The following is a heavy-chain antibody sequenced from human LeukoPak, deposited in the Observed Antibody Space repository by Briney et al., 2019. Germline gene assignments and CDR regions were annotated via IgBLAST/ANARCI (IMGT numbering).Heavy chain of an antibody. D-gene: IGHD4-17*01. Sequence: PGGSLRLSCAASAFTVSSNSMSWVRQAPGKGLEWVSVISGSGGDTYYADSVKGRFTISRDNSKNTLYLQMNSLRAEDTAVYYCAKDRGNTTVTTVDYWGQGTLVTVSS. J-gene: IGHJ4*02. CDR2: ISGSGGDT. CDR3: AKDRGNTTVTTVDY. V-gene: IGHV3-23*01. CDR1: AFTVSSNS.